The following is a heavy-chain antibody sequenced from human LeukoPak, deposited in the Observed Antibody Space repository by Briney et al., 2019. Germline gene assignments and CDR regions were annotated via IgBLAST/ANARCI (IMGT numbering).Heavy chain of an antibody. D-gene: IGHD3-10*01. V-gene: IGHV3-11*04. Sequence: GGSLRLSCAASGFTFSDYYMSWIRQAPGKGLEWVSYISSSGSTIYYSDSVKGRFTISRDNAKNSLYMQMNSLRAEDTAVYYRASLPYYYGSGSYGLDVWGKGTTVTVSS. J-gene: IGHJ6*04. CDR2: ISSSGSTI. CDR1: GFTFSDYY. CDR3: ASLPYYYGSGSYGLDV.